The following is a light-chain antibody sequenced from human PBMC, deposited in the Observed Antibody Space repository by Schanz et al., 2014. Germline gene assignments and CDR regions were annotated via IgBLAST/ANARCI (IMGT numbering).Light chain of an antibody. CDR1: QSVSSSY. V-gene: IGKV3-15*01. J-gene: IGKJ5*01. CDR2: GVS. Sequence: EIVLTQSPGALSLSPGDRATLSCRASQSVSSSYLAWYQQKPGQAPRLLMYGVSNRATGIPARFSGSGSGTEFALTISSLQSEDFAVYYCQQYNNWPPITFGQGTRLEIK. CDR3: QQYNNWPPIT.